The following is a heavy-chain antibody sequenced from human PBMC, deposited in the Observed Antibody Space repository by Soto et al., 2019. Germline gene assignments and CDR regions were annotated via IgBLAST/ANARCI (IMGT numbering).Heavy chain of an antibody. J-gene: IGHJ4*02. V-gene: IGHV3-30*18. Sequence: GGSLRLSCAASGFTFSSYGMHWVRQAPGKGLEWVAVISYDGRNKYYADAVKGRFTISRDNSKNTLYLQTDSLRVEDTAVYYCAKDRGALRWSEEHYYLDYWGQGTLVTVSS. CDR3: AKDRGALRWSEEHYYLDY. D-gene: IGHD4-17*01. CDR1: GFTFSSYG. CDR2: ISYDGRNK.